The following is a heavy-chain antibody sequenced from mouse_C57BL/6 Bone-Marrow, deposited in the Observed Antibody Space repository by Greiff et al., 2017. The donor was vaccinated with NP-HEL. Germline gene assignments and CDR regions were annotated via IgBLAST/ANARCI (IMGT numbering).Heavy chain of an antibody. Sequence: QVQLQQSGAELARPGASVKMSCKASGYTFTSYTMHWVKQRPGQGLEWIGYINPSSGYTKYNQKFKDKATLTADKSSSTAYMQLSSLTSEDSAVYYCARSDPSYWYFDVGGTGTTVTVSS. CDR1: GYTFTSYT. V-gene: IGHV1-4*01. J-gene: IGHJ1*03. CDR3: ARSDPSYWYFDV. CDR2: INPSSGYT.